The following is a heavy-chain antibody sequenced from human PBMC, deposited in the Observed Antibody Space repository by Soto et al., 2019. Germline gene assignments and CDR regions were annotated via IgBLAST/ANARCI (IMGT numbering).Heavy chain of an antibody. CDR2: IYYSGST. V-gene: IGHV4-31*03. D-gene: IGHD3-10*01. Sequence: SETLSLTCTVSGGSISSGGYYWSWIRQHPGKGLEWIGYIYYSGSTYYNPSLKSRVTISVDTSKNQFSLKLSSVTAADTAVYYCARDEGNGVGFDYWGQGTLVTVSS. CDR3: ARDEGNGVGFDY. CDR1: GGSISSGGYY. J-gene: IGHJ4*02.